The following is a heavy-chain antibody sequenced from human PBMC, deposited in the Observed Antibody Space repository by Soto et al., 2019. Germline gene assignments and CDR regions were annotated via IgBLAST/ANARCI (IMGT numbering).Heavy chain of an antibody. CDR2: IIPILGIA. Sequence: SVKVSCKASGGTFSSYTISWVRQAPGQGLEWMGRIIPILGIANYAQKFQGRVTITADKSTSTAYMELSSLRSEDTAVYYCARDPVGGVYYYDSSGYSGMDVWG. CDR1: GGTFSSYT. D-gene: IGHD3-22*01. J-gene: IGHJ6*02. CDR3: ARDPVGGVYYYDSSGYSGMDV. V-gene: IGHV1-69*04.